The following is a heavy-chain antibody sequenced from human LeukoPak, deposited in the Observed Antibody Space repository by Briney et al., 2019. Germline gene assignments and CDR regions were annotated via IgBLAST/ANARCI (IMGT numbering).Heavy chain of an antibody. CDR3: ASGSYYDSWSGYSRYYYYYMDV. CDR1: GGTFSSYA. Sequence: GSSVKVSCKASGGTFSSYAINWVRQAPGQGLAWMGRIIPIFGTANYAQKFQGRVTITTDESTSTAYMELSSLRSEDTAVYYCASGSYYDSWSGYSRYYYYYMDVWGKGTTVTVSS. V-gene: IGHV1-69*05. J-gene: IGHJ6*03. D-gene: IGHD3-3*01. CDR2: IIPIFGTA.